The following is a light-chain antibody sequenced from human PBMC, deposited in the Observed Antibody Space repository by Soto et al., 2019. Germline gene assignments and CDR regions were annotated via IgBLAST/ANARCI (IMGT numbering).Light chain of an antibody. J-gene: IGLJ2*01. CDR3: SSYTTRNTVL. Sequence: QSALTQPASVSGSPGQSITMSCTGASSDIGGYNYVSWYQHHPGEATQLLIYDVTNRPSGVSNRVTASKSGNTASLTISGLPAEDEADYYCSSYTTRNTVLFGGGTKLTVL. CDR2: DVT. CDR1: SSDIGGYNY. V-gene: IGLV2-14*01.